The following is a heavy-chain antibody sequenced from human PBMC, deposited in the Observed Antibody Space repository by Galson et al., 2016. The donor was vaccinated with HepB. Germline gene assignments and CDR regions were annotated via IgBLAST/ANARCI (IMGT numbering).Heavy chain of an antibody. V-gene: IGHV3-30*02. CDR3: AKEEHNTGWTYGDF. CDR1: GLTVSSNY. CDR2: IGWDGNEK. Sequence: SLRLSCAASGLTVSSNYMSWVRQAPGKGLEWVAFIGWDGNEKHYGDSVRGRFTISRDNSKNTLSLEMNSLSAEDTALYYCAKEEHNTGWTYGDFWGQGTPVTVSS. J-gene: IGHJ4*02. D-gene: IGHD1-7*01.